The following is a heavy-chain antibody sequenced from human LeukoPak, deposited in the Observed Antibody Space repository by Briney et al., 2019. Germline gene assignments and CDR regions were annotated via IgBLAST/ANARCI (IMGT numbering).Heavy chain of an antibody. CDR2: IWYDGSNK. CDR1: GFTFSSYG. J-gene: IGHJ6*02. Sequence: PGGSLRLSCAASGFTFSSYGMHWVRQAPGKGLEWVAVIWYDGSNKYYADSVKGRFTISRDNSKNTLYLQMNSLRAEDTAVYYCVREDNYGDSPDDYYYYGMDVWGQGTTVTVSS. CDR3: VREDNYGDSPDDYYYYGMDV. V-gene: IGHV3-33*01. D-gene: IGHD4-17*01.